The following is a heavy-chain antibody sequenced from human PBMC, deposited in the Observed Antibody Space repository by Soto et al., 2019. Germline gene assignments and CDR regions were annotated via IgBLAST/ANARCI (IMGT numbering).Heavy chain of an antibody. CDR1: GFTFSSYG. J-gene: IGHJ6*03. D-gene: IGHD2-2*01. CDR2: IWYDGSNK. V-gene: IGHV3-33*01. CDR3: ARDWEDIAVVPAAMRRYVWYYYYMDV. Sequence: QVQLVESGGGVVQPGRSLRLSCAASGFTFSSYGMHWVRQAPGKGLEWVAVIWYDGSNKYYADSVKGRFTISRDNSKNTLYLQMNSLRAEDTAVYYCARDWEDIAVVPAAMRRYVWYYYYMDVWGKGTTVTVSS.